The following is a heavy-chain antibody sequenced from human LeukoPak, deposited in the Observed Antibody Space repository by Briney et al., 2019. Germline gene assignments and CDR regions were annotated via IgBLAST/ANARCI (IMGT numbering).Heavy chain of an antibody. CDR2: INRDGSEK. CDR1: GLTFRRYW. D-gene: IGHD5-24*01. J-gene: IGHJ4*02. CDR3: VRERDGRFFDY. Sequence: GGSLRLSCAVSGLTFRRYWMSWVRQAPGKGLEWVANINRDGSEKYFVDSVKGRFTISRDNAKNSLHLQMNTLRAEDTAVYYCVRERDGRFFDYWGQGTLVTVSS. V-gene: IGHV3-7*01.